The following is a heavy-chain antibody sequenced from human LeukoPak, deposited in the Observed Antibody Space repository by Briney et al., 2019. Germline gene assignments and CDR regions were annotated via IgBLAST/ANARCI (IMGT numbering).Heavy chain of an antibody. V-gene: IGHV1-69*01. J-gene: IGHJ4*02. Sequence: SVKVSCKASGGTFSSYAISWVRQAPGQGLEWMGGIIPIFGTANYAQKFQGRVTITADESTSTAYMELSSLRSEDTAVYYCARVNTPGYCSSTSCYYFDYWGQGTLVTVSS. CDR1: GGTFSSYA. D-gene: IGHD2-2*01. CDR3: ARVNTPGYCSSTSCYYFDY. CDR2: IIPIFGTA.